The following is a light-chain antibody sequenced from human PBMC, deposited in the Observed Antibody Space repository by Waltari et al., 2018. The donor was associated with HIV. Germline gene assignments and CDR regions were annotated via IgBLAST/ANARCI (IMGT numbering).Light chain of an antibody. CDR3: AACDDSLSGQV. CDR1: SSNIGSNY. CDR2: RTN. J-gene: IGLJ1*01. V-gene: IGLV1-47*01. Sequence: QSVLTQPPSASGTPGQRVTISCSGSSSNIGSNYVYWYQQLPGTTPKLLIYRTNQRPAGGPDRISGSKSATSASLAISGLRSEDEADFSCAACDDSLSGQVFGPGTKVTVL.